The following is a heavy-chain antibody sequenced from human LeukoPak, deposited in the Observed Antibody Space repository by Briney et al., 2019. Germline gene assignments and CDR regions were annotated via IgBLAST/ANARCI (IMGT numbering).Heavy chain of an antibody. CDR2: FDPEDGET. Sequence: GASVKVSCKVSGYTLTELSMHWVRQAPGKGLEWMGGFDPEDGETIYAQKFQGRVTITADKSTSTAYMELSSLRSEDTAVYYCARDNISVTKGGFFDYWGQGTLVTVSS. CDR1: GYTLTELS. CDR3: ARDNISVTKGGFFDY. D-gene: IGHD4-17*01. J-gene: IGHJ4*02. V-gene: IGHV1-24*01.